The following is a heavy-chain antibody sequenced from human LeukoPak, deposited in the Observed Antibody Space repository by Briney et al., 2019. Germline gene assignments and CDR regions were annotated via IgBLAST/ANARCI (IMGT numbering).Heavy chain of an antibody. V-gene: IGHV3-23*01. CDR3: AKNRGGSSYYFDY. CDR2: ISGSGGST. D-gene: IGHD3-10*01. CDR1: GFTFSSYA. J-gene: IGHJ4*02. Sequence: GGSLRLSCAASGFTFSSYAMSWVRQAPGKGLEWVSAISGSGGSTYYADSVKGRFTISRDNSKNTLYLQMNSPRAEDTAVYYCAKNRGGSSYYFDYWGQGTLVTVSS.